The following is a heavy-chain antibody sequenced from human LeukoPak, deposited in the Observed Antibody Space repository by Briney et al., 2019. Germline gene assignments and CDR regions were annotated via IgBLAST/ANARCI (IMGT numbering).Heavy chain of an antibody. CDR3: AARGHGKGSHSDS. D-gene: IGHD3-10*01. CDR2: IYYSGST. CDR1: GDSISIYY. Sequence: PSETLSLTCPVSGDSISIYYWSWIRQPPGKGLEWIGYIYYSGSTNYSPSLKSRVTISVDTSKNQFSLKLSSVTAADTAVYYCAARGHGKGSHSDSWGQGTLVTVSS. J-gene: IGHJ4*02. V-gene: IGHV4-59*08.